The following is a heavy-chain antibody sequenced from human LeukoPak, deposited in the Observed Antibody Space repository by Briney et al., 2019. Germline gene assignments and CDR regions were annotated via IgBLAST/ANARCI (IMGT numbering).Heavy chain of an antibody. J-gene: IGHJ4*02. CDR2: IYQSGSGSS. CDR1: GGSISSGSYY. D-gene: IGHD3-3*01. Sequence: PSETLSLTCTVSGGSISSGSYYWSWIRQPPGKGLEWIGSIYQSGSGSSYYNPSLKSRVTISGDASKNQFSLRLSSVTAADTAVYYCVSTLRFLPYRRFDYWGQGTLVTVPS. CDR3: VSTLRFLPYRRFDY. V-gene: IGHV4-39*01.